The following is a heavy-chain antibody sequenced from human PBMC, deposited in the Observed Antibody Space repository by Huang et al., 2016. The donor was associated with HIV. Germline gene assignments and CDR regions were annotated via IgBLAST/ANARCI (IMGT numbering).Heavy chain of an antibody. CDR2: ISYEGRNK. CDR3: ARSAVPGDGDWFDP. CDR1: GFTFTNSA. D-gene: IGHD6-19*01. V-gene: IGHV3-30*04. Sequence: QVQLVESGGGMVQPGRSLRLSCAASGFTFTNSAIHWVRQAPGKWLEWVAFISYEGRNKCYADSEKGRFTITRENSKRTLYLLMNSLRVDDTALYYCARSAVPGDGDWFDPWGQGTLVTVSS. J-gene: IGHJ5*02.